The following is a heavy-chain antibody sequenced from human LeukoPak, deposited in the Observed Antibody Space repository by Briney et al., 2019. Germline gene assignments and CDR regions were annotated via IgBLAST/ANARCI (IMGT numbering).Heavy chain of an antibody. Sequence: ASVKVSCKVSGYILSELSMHWVRQAPGKELEWMGGFDPEESKTIFAQKFQGRVTLTEDTSTNTAYTELSSLRSEDTAVYYCATGFRSGSYSLFDYWGQGTQVTVSS. D-gene: IGHD1-26*01. V-gene: IGHV1-24*01. CDR3: ATGFRSGSYSLFDY. CDR1: GYILSELS. J-gene: IGHJ4*02. CDR2: FDPEESKT.